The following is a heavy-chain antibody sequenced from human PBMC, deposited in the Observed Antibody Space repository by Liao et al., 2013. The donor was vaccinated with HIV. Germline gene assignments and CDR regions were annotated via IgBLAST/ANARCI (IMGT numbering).Heavy chain of an antibody. CDR2: LYANKLT. D-gene: IGHD4-17*01. CDR1: GASISSYY. V-gene: IGHV4-4*07. Sequence: QVQLQESGSGLVKPSETLTLTCTVSGASISSYYWSWIRQPAGKRLEWIGRLYANKLTNYNSSLKSRVTMSLDMSKSQFSLRLSSVTAADTAVYYCARISGDYGTLHSFDVWGQGSMVTVSS. CDR3: ARISGDYGTLHSFDV. J-gene: IGHJ3*01.